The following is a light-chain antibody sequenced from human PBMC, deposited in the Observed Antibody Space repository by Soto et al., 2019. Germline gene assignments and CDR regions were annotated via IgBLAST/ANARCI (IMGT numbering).Light chain of an antibody. J-gene: IGLJ2*01. CDR3: SSYAGSKNLL. V-gene: IGLV2-8*01. CDR1: SSDIGAYNY. CDR2: EVN. Sequence: QSVQTQPPSASGSPGQSVTISCTGSSSDIGAYNYVSWYQQHPGKAPKLMIYEVNKRPSGVPDRFSGSKSGNTASLTVSGLQAEDEADYYCSSYAGSKNLLFGGGTKVTVL.